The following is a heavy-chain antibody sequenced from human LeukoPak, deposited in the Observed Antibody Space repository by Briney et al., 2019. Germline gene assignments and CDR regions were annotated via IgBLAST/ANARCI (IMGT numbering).Heavy chain of an antibody. D-gene: IGHD6-6*01. CDR3: AREYSSSSMGY. CDR2: ISSSSSTI. CDR1: ESTSVAYT. Sequence: GGSRSPSVPPPESTSVAYTMNWSGQPPGRGRKWVSYISSSSSTIYYADSVKGRFTISRDNAKNSLYLQMNSLRDEDTAVYYCAREYSSSSMGYWGQGTLVTVSS. V-gene: IGHV3-48*02. J-gene: IGHJ4*02.